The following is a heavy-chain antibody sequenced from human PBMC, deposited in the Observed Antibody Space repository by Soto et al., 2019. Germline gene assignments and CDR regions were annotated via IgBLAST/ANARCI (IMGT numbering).Heavy chain of an antibody. CDR1: GGSIFSSY. D-gene: IGHD2-15*01. CDR3: ARVPAASSWLDP. CDR2: VYYSGST. V-gene: IGHV4-59*01. J-gene: IGHJ5*02. Sequence: SETLSLTCTVSGGSIFSSYWTWIRQPPGKGLEWIGNVYYSGSTNYNPSLKSRITISVDTSKNQFSLNLSSVTAAGTAVYYCARVPAASSWLDPWGQGTLVTVSS.